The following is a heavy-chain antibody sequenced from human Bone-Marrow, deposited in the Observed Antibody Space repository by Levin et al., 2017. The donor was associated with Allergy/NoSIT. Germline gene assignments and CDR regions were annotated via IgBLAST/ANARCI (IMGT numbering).Heavy chain of an antibody. CDR1: GGSISSSSYY. V-gene: IGHV4-39*01. Sequence: SETLSLTCTVSGGSISSSSYYWGWIRQPPGTGLEWIGSMYYSGSTYYNPSLKSRVTISVDTSKNQFSLRLSSVTAADTAVYYCARLKRYSGSYFYYFDYWGQGTLVTVSS. J-gene: IGHJ4*02. D-gene: IGHD1-26*01. CDR2: MYYSGST. CDR3: ARLKRYSGSYFYYFDY.